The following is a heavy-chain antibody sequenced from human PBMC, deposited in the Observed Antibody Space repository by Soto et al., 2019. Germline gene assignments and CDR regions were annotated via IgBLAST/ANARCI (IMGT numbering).Heavy chain of an antibody. Sequence: ASVKVSCKASGYTFSHYGIGWLRQSAGQGLEWMGWISAYNGNRHFAEGLRGRITMTTNTTTSTADMELRSLSSDDTAVYYCARGGQECSNSGCGYIYDGMDVWGQGTTVTVSS. CDR1: GYTFSHYG. J-gene: IGHJ6*02. V-gene: IGHV1-18*01. CDR2: ISAYNGNR. D-gene: IGHD1-26*01. CDR3: ARGGQECSNSGCGYIYDGMDV.